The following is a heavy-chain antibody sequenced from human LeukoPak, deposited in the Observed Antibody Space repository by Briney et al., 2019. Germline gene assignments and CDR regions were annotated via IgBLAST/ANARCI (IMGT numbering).Heavy chain of an antibody. J-gene: IGHJ6*03. CDR2: ISAYNGNT. CDR1: GYTFISYG. D-gene: IGHD3-9*01. V-gene: IGHV1-18*01. Sequence: ASVKVSCKASGYTFISYGISWVRQVPGQGLEWMGWISAYNGNTNYAQKLQGRVTMTTDTSTSTAYKELRSLRSDDTAVYYCARAKTYYDILTGYSANYYYYYYMDVWGKGTTVTVSS. CDR3: ARAKTYYDILTGYSANYYYYYYMDV.